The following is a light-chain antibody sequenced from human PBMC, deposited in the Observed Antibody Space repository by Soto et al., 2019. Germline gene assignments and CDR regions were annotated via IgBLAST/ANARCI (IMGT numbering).Light chain of an antibody. CDR2: GVS. J-gene: IGKJ1*01. CDR3: HQYYNRPPWT. Sequence: EIVLTQSPDTLSLSPGERATLSCRASQSVSSSYLTWYQQKPGQAPRLLIYGVSARATGVPDRFRGSRSGTDFTLTISSLQPEDSATYYCHQYYNRPPWTFGQGTKVDIK. CDR1: QSVSSSY. V-gene: IGKV3D-7*01.